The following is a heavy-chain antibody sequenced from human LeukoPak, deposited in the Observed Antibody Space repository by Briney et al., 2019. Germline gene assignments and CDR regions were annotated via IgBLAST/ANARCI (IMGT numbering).Heavy chain of an antibody. CDR2: IYPGDSDT. J-gene: IGHJ3*02. V-gene: IGHV5-51*01. CDR1: GYSFTSYW. D-gene: IGHD2-21*02. Sequence: GESLKISCKGSGYSFTSYWIGLVRQMPGKGLEWMGIIYPGDSDTRYSPSFQGQVTISADKSISPAYLQWSSLKASDTAMYYCASRVVTAGSGAFDIWGQGTMVTVSS. CDR3: ASRVVTAGSGAFDI.